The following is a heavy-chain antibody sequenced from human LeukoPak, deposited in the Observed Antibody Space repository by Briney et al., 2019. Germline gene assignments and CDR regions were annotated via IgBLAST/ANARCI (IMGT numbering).Heavy chain of an antibody. CDR1: GFTFSSYA. CDR2: IIPILGIA. CDR3: ARDPEYYYGSGSEKNWFDP. D-gene: IGHD3-10*01. Sequence: GGSLRLSCAASGFTFSSYAMSWVRQAPGQGLEWMGRIIPILGIANYAQKFQGRVTITADKSTSTAYMELSSLRSEDTAVYYCARDPEYYYGSGSEKNWFDPWGQGTLVTVSS. V-gene: IGHV1-69*04. J-gene: IGHJ5*02.